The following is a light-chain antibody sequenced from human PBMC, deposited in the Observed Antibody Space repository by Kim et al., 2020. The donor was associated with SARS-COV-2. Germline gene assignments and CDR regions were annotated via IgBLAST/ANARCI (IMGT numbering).Light chain of an antibody. J-gene: IGLJ2*01. CDR1: SSNIGNNP. V-gene: IGLV1-44*01. CDR2: NDN. CDR3: ASWDDSLNGPGVV. Sequence: QSVLTQPPSASGTPGQRVTISCSGSSSNIGNNPVNWYQQFPRTAPTLLIYNDNQRPSGVPDRCSGSKSATSASLAISGLQSEDEANYYCASWDDSLNGPGVVFGGGTQVTVL.